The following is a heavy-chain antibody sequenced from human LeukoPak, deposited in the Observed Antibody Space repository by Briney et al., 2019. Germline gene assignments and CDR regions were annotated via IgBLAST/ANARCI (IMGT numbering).Heavy chain of an antibody. CDR1: GGSISSGGYY. J-gene: IGHJ4*02. V-gene: IGHV4-61*02. CDR2: IYGYGST. D-gene: IGHD1-26*01. Sequence: SETLSLTCSVSGGSISSGGYYWSWIRQPAGKGLEWIGRIYGYGSTIYNPSLRSRVTMSVDTSKNQFSLRLSSVTAADTAVYYCARGAPSGSYSVFDYWGQGTLVTVSS. CDR3: ARGAPSGSYSVFDY.